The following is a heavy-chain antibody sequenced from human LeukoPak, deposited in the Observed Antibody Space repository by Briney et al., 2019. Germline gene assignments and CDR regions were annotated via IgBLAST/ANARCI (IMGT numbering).Heavy chain of an antibody. CDR3: ARVNNWPSGMDV. J-gene: IGHJ6*04. V-gene: IGHV4-34*01. D-gene: IGHD1-1*01. Sequence: SETLSLTCAVYGGSFGGYYWGWIRQPPGKGLEWIGQVTYSGSANYIPSLKSRVTISVDTSNNQFSLRLSSVTAADTAVYYCARVNNWPSGMDVWGKGSTVAVSS. CDR1: GGSFGGYY. CDR2: VTYSGSA.